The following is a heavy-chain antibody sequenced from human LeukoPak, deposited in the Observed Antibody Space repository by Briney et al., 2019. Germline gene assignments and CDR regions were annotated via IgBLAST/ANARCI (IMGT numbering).Heavy chain of an antibody. CDR3: ARAGTSGSAHY. D-gene: IGHD1-14*01. J-gene: IGHJ4*02. CDR2: ISGSGRRI. Sequence: GGSLRLSCAASGFTFRDCAMSWVRQAPGKGLEWVAVISGSGRRIQYTDSVKGRFSISRDNAGNSLYLQMNSLRAEDTAIYYCARAGTSGSAHYWGQGTLVTVSS. CDR1: GFTFRDCA. V-gene: IGHV3-23*01.